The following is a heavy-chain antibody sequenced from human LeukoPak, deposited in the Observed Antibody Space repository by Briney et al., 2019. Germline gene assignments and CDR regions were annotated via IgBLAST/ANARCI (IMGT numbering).Heavy chain of an antibody. CDR3: ARRRHNGFDM. J-gene: IGHJ3*02. CDR1: GYTFTSYG. V-gene: IGHV1-46*01. CDR2: INPSGGSR. Sequence: ASVKVSCKASGYTFTSYGISWVRQAPGQGLEWMGLINPSGGSRSYAQKFQGRVTMTRDTSTSTVYMELSSLRSEDTALYFCARRRHNGFDMWGQGTMFTVSS.